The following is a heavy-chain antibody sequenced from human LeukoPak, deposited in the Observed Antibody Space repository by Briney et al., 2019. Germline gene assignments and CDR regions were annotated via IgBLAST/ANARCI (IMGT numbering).Heavy chain of an antibody. J-gene: IGHJ4*02. CDR2: IKQDGAEK. CDR1: GFSFGDYW. D-gene: IGHD1-26*01. Sequence: GGSLRLSCAASGFSFGDYWMTWARHVPGKGLEWVANIKQDGAEKHYAESVEGRFIISRDNAKNSLYLEMDRLKVEDTAVYYCARVGAWDLQRVFDYWGQGTLVTVSS. CDR3: ARVGAWDLQRVFDY. V-gene: IGHV3-7*01.